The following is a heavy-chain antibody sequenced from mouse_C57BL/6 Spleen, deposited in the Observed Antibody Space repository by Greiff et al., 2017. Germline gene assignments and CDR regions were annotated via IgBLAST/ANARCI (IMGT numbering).Heavy chain of an antibody. CDR1: GFTFSSYG. J-gene: IGHJ4*01. CDR2: ISSGGSYT. CDR3: ARFYYDYAMDY. D-gene: IGHD1-1*01. Sequence: EVKLVESGGDLVKPGGSLKLSCAASGFTFSSYGMSWVRQTPDKRLEWVATISSGGSYTYYPDSVKGRFTISRDNAKNTLYLQMSSLKSEDTAMYYCARFYYDYAMDYWGQGTSVTVSS. V-gene: IGHV5-6*01.